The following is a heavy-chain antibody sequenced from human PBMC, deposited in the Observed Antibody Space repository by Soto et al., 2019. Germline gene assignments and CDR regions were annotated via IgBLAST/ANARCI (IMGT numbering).Heavy chain of an antibody. Sequence: GGSLRLSCAASGFSFSNYALSWVRQAPGKGLEWVSGIDESGTNTYYADSVKGRFTISRDNSRNTLYLETNSLRAEDTAVYHCAKESLGRHFDFDYWGQGTLVTVSS. J-gene: IGHJ4*02. V-gene: IGHV3-23*01. CDR1: GFSFSNYA. D-gene: IGHD3-10*01. CDR3: AKESLGRHFDFDY. CDR2: IDESGTNT.